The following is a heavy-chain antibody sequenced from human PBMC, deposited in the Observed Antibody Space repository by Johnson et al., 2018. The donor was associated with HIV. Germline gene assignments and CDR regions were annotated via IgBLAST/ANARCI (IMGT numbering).Heavy chain of an antibody. J-gene: IGHJ3*02. D-gene: IGHD2-2*01. CDR2: IYSGGST. V-gene: IGHV3-66*01. CDR1: GFTFSSYA. CDR3: ATDIVVVLALGGDAFDI. Sequence: VQLVESGGGLVQPGGSLRLSCAASGFTFSSYAMSWVRQAPGKGLEWVSVIYSGGSTYYADSVKGRFTISRDNAKNSLYLQMSSLRAEDTAVYYCATDIVVVLALGGDAFDIWGQGTMVTVSS.